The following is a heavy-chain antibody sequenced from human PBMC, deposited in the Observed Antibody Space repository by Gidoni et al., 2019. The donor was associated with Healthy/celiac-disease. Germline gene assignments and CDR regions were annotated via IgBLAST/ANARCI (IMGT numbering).Heavy chain of an antibody. J-gene: IGHJ5*02. D-gene: IGHD4-17*01. V-gene: IGHV4-39*01. CDR1: GGSISSSSYY. Sequence: QLQLQESGPGLVKPSETLSLTCEVSGGSISSSSYYWGWIRQPPGKGLEWIGRIDSSGSTSYNPSLNSRVTISVDTSKIQFSLKPISVTAADTAVYYCARHLIAYSDYPSLFDPWGQGTLVPVSS. CDR2: IDSSGST. CDR3: ARHLIAYSDYPSLFDP.